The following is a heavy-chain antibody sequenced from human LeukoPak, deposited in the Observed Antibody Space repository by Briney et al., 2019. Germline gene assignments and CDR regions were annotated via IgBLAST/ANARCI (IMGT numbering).Heavy chain of an antibody. J-gene: IGHJ4*02. D-gene: IGHD1-26*01. CDR2: IIPILGIA. V-gene: IGHV1-69*04. Sequence: ASVKVSCKASGGTFSSYTISRVRQAPGQGLEWMGRIIPILGIANYAQKFQGRVAITADKSTSTAYMELSSLRSEDTAVYYCAREDSGSYLDYWGQGTLVTVSS. CDR3: AREDSGSYLDY. CDR1: GGTFSSYT.